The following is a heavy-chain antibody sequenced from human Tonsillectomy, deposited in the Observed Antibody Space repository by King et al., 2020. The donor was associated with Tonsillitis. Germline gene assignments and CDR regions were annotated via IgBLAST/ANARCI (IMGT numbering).Heavy chain of an antibody. CDR3: AKEYNDFDF. CDR2: TSYDESEN. J-gene: IGHJ3*01. CDR1: GFSLRIYV. Sequence: VQLVESGGGVVQPGRSLRLSCAASGFSLRIYVMHWVRQAPGKGLEWVATSYDESENFYADSVKGRFTISRDNSKDTLYLQMNSLRTEDTALYCCAKEYNDFDFWGQGTMVTVSS. V-gene: IGHV3-30-3*02. D-gene: IGHD1-14*01.